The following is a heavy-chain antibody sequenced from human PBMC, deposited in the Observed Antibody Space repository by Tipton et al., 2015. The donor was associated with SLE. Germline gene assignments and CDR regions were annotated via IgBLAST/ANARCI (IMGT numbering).Heavy chain of an antibody. D-gene: IGHD3-16*01. CDR1: GGSFSGYY. J-gene: IGHJ5*02. CDR3: ARGHSVTFGGAIRGWFDP. V-gene: IGHV4-34*01. CDR2: SNHSGST. Sequence: TLSLTCAVYGGSFSGYYWSWIRQPPGKGLEWIGESNHSGSTNYNPSLKSRVTISVDTSKNQFSLKLSSVTAADTAVYYCARGHSVTFGGAIRGWFDPWGQGTLVTVSS.